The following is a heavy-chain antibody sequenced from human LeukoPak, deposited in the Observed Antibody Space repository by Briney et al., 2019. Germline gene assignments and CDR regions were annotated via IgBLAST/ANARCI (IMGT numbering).Heavy chain of an antibody. CDR1: GGSISSSSYY. V-gene: IGHV4-39*01. CDR2: IYYSGSN. CDR3: ARLDGIAVAGYFDY. Sequence: SETLSLTCTVSGGSISSSSYYWGWIRQPPGKGLEWIGSIYYSGSNYYNPSLKSRVTISVDTSKNQFSLKLSSVTAADTAVYYCARLDGIAVAGYFDYWGPGTLVTVSS. D-gene: IGHD6-19*01. J-gene: IGHJ4*02.